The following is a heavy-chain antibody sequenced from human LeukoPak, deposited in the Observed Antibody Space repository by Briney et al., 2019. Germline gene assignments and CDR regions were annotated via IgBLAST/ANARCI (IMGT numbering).Heavy chain of an antibody. Sequence: AETLSLTCTVSGGSISRYYWSWIRQPPGKGLEWIAYIYYGGSTNYNPSLKSRVTISVDTSKHQFSLRLASVTAADTAVYYCARSLRGGPPWLLLVYWGQEPWSPSPQ. CDR3: ARSLRGGPPWLLLVY. J-gene: IGHJ4*01. V-gene: IGHV4-59*08. CDR1: GGSISRYY. CDR2: IYYGGST. D-gene: IGHD5-12*01.